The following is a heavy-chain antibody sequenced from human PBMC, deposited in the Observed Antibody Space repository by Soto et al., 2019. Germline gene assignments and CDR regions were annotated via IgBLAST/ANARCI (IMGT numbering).Heavy chain of an antibody. D-gene: IGHD2-2*01. CDR3: ARDLRDIVVVPAAPFDYYYYYMDV. J-gene: IGHJ6*03. CDR2: IIPILGIA. V-gene: IGHV1-69*08. Sequence: QVQLVQSGAEVKKPGSSVKVSCKASGGTFSSYTISWVRQAPGQGLEWMGRIIPILGIANYAQKFQGRVKITADKSTSTAYMELSSLRSEDTAVYYFARDLRDIVVVPAAPFDYYYYYMDVWGKGTTVTVSS. CDR1: GGTFSSYT.